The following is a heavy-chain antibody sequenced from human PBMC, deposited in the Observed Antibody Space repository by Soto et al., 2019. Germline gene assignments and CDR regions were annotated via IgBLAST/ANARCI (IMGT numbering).Heavy chain of an antibody. J-gene: IGHJ5*02. CDR3: ARGVAGTLHWFDP. V-gene: IGHV1-69*02. D-gene: IGHD6-19*01. CDR2: IIPILGIA. CDR1: GATFSSYT. Sequence: ASVKVSCKASGATFSSYTISWARQATGQGLEWMGRIIPILGIANYAQKFQGRVTITADKSASTAYMELSSLRSEDTAVYYCARGVAGTLHWFDPWGQGTLVTVSS.